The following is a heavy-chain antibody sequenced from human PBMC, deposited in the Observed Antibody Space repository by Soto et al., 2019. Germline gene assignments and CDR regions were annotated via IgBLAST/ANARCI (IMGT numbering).Heavy chain of an antibody. CDR2: IIPVFGTP. V-gene: IGHV1-69*05. J-gene: IGHJ6*02. CDR3: XRGDATXXVXXTYYAMDV. CDR1: GGSLSNYG. Sequence: QVQLVQSGAEVKKPGSSVKVSCKASGGSLSNYGISWVRQAPGQGLEWMGAIIPVFGTPNYAQKFQDRVTITXXXSXXXXYXXXXXLXSXXXXXXXXXRGDATXXVXXTYYAMDVWGQGTTVTVSS. D-gene: IGHD2-21*01.